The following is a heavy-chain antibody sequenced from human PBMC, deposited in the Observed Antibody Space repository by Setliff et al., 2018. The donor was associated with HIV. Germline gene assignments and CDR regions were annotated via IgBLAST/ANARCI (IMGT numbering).Heavy chain of an antibody. CDR2: ISYSGST. CDR3: ARTRGYSYGTLAGFDY. CDR1: GASIRSQY. D-gene: IGHD5-18*01. V-gene: IGHV4-59*11. J-gene: IGHJ4*01. Sequence: SETLSLTCTVTGASIRSQYWSWIRKPPGKGLEWIGYISYSGSTHYNPSLESRVAMSVDTSKQQFSLEVSSVTAADTAVYYCARTRGYSYGTLAGFDYWGRGSLVTVSS.